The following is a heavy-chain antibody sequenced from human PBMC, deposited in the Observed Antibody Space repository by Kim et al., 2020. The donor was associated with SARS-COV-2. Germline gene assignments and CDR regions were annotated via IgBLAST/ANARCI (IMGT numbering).Heavy chain of an antibody. CDR2: IKSKTDGGTT. CDR1: GFTFSNAW. D-gene: IGHD4-17*01. CDR3: TTGAMTTVTKAEDY. J-gene: IGHJ4*02. Sequence: GGSLRLSCAASGFTFSNAWMSWVRQAPGKGLEWVGRIKSKTDGGTTDYAAPVKGRFTISRDDSKNTLYLQMNSLKTEDTAVYYCTTGAMTTVTKAEDYWGQGTLVTVSS. V-gene: IGHV3-15*01.